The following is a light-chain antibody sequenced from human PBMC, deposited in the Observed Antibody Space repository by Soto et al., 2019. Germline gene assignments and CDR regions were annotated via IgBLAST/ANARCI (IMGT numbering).Light chain of an antibody. Sequence: DIQMTQSPSTLSASIGDRVTITCRASQSISSWLAWYQQKPGKAPKFLIHKVSTLVSGVPSRFSGSGSGTEFTLTISSLQPGDFATYFCQEYYTYPWTFGQGTKVDIK. J-gene: IGKJ1*01. CDR3: QEYYTYPWT. CDR1: QSISSW. V-gene: IGKV1-5*03. CDR2: KVS.